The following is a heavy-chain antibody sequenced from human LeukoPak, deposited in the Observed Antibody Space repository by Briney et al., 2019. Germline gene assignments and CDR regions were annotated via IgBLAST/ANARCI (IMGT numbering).Heavy chain of an antibody. V-gene: IGHV1-18*01. CDR1: GYTFTGYG. CDR3: ARGYSGSLNFDY. J-gene: IGHJ4*02. D-gene: IGHD1-26*01. CDR2: ISAYNGNT. Sequence: ASVKVSCKASGYTFTGYGITWVRQAPGQGLEWLGWISAYNGNTNYAQKLQGRVTMTTDTATSTAYMELRSLRSDDTAVYYCARGYSGSLNFDYWGQGTLVTVSS.